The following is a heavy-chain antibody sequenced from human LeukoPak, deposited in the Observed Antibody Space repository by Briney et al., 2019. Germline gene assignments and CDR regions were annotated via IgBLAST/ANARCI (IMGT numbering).Heavy chain of an antibody. J-gene: IGHJ5*02. V-gene: IGHV3-30*18. CDR2: ISYDGSNK. D-gene: IGHD2-2*01. CDR1: GFTLSSYG. CDR3: AKAAYDCSSTSCYGPGGFDP. Sequence: GGSLRLSCAASGFTLSSYGMHWVRQAPGKGLEWEAVISYDGSNKYYADSVKGRFTISRDNSKNTLYLQMNSLRAEDTAVYYCAKAAYDCSSTSCYGPGGFDPWGQGTLVTVSS.